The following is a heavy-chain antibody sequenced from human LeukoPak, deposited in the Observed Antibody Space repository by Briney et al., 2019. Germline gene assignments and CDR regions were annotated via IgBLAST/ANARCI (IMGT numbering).Heavy chain of an antibody. CDR3: ARGQVKQQLLPRTGSRDYYFYMDV. CDR2: INHSGST. J-gene: IGHJ6*03. Sequence: ASETLSLTCAVYGGSFSGYYRSWIRQPPGKGLEWIGEINHSGSTNYNPSLKSRVTISVDTSKNQFSLKLSSVTAADSAVYFCARGQVKQQLLPRTGSRDYYFYMDVWGKGTTVTVSS. V-gene: IGHV4-34*01. D-gene: IGHD6-13*01. CDR1: GGSFSGYY.